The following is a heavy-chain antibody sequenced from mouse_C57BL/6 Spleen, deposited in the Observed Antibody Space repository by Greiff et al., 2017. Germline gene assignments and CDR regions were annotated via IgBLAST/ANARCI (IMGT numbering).Heavy chain of an antibody. CDR1: GFSLTSYG. CDR3: ARIYGSSYGGYYFDY. V-gene: IGHV2-2*01. CDR2: IWSGGST. Sequence: QVQLQQSGPGLVQPSQSLSITCTVSGFSLTSYGVHWVRQSPGKGLEWLGVIWSGGSTDYNAAFISRLSISKDNSKSQVFFKMNSLQADDTAIYYCARIYGSSYGGYYFDYWGQGTTLTVSS. J-gene: IGHJ2*01. D-gene: IGHD1-1*01.